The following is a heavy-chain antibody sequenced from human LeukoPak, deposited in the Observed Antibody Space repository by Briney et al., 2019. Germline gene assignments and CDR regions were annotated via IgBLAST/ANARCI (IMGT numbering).Heavy chain of an antibody. CDR1: GGSISSYY. CDR2: IYYSGST. Sequence: PSETLSLTCTVSGGSISSYYWSWIRQPPGKGLEWIGYIYYSGSTNYNPSLKSRVTISVDTSKNQFSLKLSSVTAADTAVYYCARVDTAMVSGVDIWGQGTMVTVSS. CDR3: ARVDTAMVSGVDI. J-gene: IGHJ3*02. D-gene: IGHD5-18*01. V-gene: IGHV4-59*08.